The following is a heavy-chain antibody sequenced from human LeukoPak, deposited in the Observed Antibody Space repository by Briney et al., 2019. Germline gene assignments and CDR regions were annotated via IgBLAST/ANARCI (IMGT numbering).Heavy chain of an antibody. Sequence: GASVKVSCKASGGTFSRCAISWVRQAPGQGLEWMGGIIPILGTANYAQKFQGRVTITADESTSTAYMELSSLRSEDTAVYYCARAAVPAAIGEGDYYGMDVWGQGTTVTVSS. CDR2: IIPILGTA. D-gene: IGHD2-2*01. J-gene: IGHJ6*02. CDR1: GGTFSRCA. V-gene: IGHV1-69*13. CDR3: ARAAVPAAIGEGDYYGMDV.